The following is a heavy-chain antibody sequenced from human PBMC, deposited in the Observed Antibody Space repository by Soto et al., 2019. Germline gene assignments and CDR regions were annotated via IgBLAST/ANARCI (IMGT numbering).Heavy chain of an antibody. CDR2: MSYDETKK. D-gene: IGHD2-15*01. V-gene: IGHV3-30*18. J-gene: IGHJ4*02. Sequence: ESGGGVVQPGGSLRLSCATSGFSLSSYAMHWVRQAQGKGLEWVALMSYDETKKYYADSVKGRFTISRDTSKNTLFLQMNNLRVEDTAVYYCAKDRRDGDFMHILVVDFWGQGALVTVSS. CDR3: AKDRRDGDFMHILVVDF. CDR1: GFSLSSYA.